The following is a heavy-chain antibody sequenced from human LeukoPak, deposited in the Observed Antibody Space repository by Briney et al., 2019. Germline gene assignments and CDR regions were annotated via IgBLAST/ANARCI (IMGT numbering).Heavy chain of an antibody. CDR1: GYTFTGYY. CDR3: ATSMVRGEDWFDP. Sequence: ASVKVSCKASGYTFTGYYMHWVRQAPGQGLEWMGWINPNSGGTNYAQKFQGWVTMTRDTSISTAYMELSRLRSDDTAVYYCATSMVRGEDWFDPWGQGTLVTVSS. V-gene: IGHV1-2*04. CDR2: INPNSGGT. D-gene: IGHD3-10*01. J-gene: IGHJ5*02.